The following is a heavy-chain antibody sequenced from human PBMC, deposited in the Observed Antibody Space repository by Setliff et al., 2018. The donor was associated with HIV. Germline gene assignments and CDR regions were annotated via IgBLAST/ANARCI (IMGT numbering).Heavy chain of an antibody. J-gene: IGHJ4*02. CDR3: ARVKTGDPLYFDH. CDR1: EYTFTNYA. Sequence: ASVKVSCKASEYTFTNYAMHWVCQAPGQRLEWMGWINAGNGNTKYSQEFQGRVTITSDTSASTAYLELSSLKSEDMAVYYCARVKTGDPLYFDHWGQGTLVTVSS. D-gene: IGHD7-27*01. V-gene: IGHV1-3*03. CDR2: INAGNGNT.